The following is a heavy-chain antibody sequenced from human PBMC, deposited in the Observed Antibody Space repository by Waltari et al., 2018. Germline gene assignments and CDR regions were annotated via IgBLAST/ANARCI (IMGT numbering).Heavy chain of an antibody. CDR1: GERVSRHNAA. CDR3: ARTEPGGLFNS. Sequence: QVQLQQSGPGLVKPSQTLPLTCSIPGERVSRHNAAWYWTRQSPSRGLEWLGRTYYRSKWYNDYAVSVKSRITINPDTSKNQFSLQLNSVTPEDTAVYYCARTEPGGLFNSWGQGTLVTVSS. CDR2: TYYRSKWYN. V-gene: IGHV6-1*01. J-gene: IGHJ4*02. D-gene: IGHD3-16*01.